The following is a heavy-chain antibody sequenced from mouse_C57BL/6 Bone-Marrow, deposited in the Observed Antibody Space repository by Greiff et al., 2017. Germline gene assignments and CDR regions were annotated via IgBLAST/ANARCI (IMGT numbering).Heavy chain of an antibody. CDR3: ARGGNYWYFDV. V-gene: IGHV5-17*01. Sequence: EVKLVESGGGLVKPGGSLKLSCAASGFTFSDYGMQWVRQAPETGLEWVAYISSGSSTLYYADTVKGRFTISREKAKNTLFLQMTSLRSEDTAMYYCARGGNYWYFDVWGTGTTVTVSS. CDR2: ISSGSSTL. J-gene: IGHJ1*03. CDR1: GFTFSDYG.